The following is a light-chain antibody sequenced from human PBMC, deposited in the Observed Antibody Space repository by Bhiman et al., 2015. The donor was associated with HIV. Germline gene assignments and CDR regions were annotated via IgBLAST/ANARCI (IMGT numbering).Light chain of an antibody. CDR1: NIGRKR. CDR3: QAWDDRPV. V-gene: IGLV3-21*01. Sequence: SYELTQPPSLSVAPGKTATITCGGNNIGRKRVHWYQQKPGQAPVLVIYYDTDRPSGIPERFSGSNSGNSATLTISSVEAGDEADYYCQAWDDRPVFGGGTKLTVL. CDR2: YDT. J-gene: IGLJ2*01.